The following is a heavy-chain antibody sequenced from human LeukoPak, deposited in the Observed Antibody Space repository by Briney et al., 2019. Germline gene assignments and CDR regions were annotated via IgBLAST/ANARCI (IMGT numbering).Heavy chain of an antibody. J-gene: IGHJ6*03. V-gene: IGHV4-4*07. D-gene: IGHD3-10*01. Sequence: SETLSLTCTVSGGSISGYYWSWIRQPAGKGLEWIGRIYTSGSTNYNPSLKSRVTISVDTSKNQFSLKLSSVTAADTAVYYCARGGTMVRGVINRAYYYYMDVWGKGTTVTISS. CDR1: GGSISGYY. CDR3: ARGGTMVRGVINRAYYYYMDV. CDR2: IYTSGST.